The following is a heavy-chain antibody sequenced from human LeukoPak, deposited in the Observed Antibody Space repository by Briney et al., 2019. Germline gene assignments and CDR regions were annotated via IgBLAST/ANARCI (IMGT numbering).Heavy chain of an antibody. CDR3: AREEFGYGSGSSNWFDP. V-gene: IGHV3-48*01. D-gene: IGHD3-10*01. Sequence: GGSLRLSCAASGYTFSSYSMNWVRQAPGKGLEWVSYISSSSSTIYYADSVKGRFTISRDNAKNSLYLQMNSLRAEDTAVYYCAREEFGYGSGSSNWFDPWGQGTLVTVSS. CDR2: ISSSSSTI. CDR1: GYTFSSYS. J-gene: IGHJ5*02.